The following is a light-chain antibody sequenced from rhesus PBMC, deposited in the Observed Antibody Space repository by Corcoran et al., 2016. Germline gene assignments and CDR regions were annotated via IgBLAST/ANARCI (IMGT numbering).Light chain of an antibody. V-gene: IGKV1-22*01. CDR2: KAS. J-gene: IGKJ1*01. Sequence: DIQMTQSPSSLSASVGDRVTISCRASQGITNDLAWYQQKPGGTPRLLIFKASSLHIGIPARFSGSGSGTDFTLTISRLESEDLATYFCQQYSSVPWTFGQGTKVEIK. CDR1: QGITND. CDR3: QQYSSVPWT.